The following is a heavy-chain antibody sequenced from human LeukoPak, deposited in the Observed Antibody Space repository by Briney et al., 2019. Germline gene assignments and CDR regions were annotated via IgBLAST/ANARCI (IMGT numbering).Heavy chain of an antibody. D-gene: IGHD3-9*01. CDR1: GFTFSNYL. J-gene: IGHJ4*02. Sequence: GGSLRLSCAGSGFTFSNYLMTWVRQAPGKALEWVANINQDGSDKYYVDSVKGRFTISRDNAKNSLYLQMNSLRAEDTAVYYCARQQQYYDILSDYWGQGTLVTVSS. V-gene: IGHV3-7*02. CDR2: INQDGSDK. CDR3: ARQQQYYDILSDY.